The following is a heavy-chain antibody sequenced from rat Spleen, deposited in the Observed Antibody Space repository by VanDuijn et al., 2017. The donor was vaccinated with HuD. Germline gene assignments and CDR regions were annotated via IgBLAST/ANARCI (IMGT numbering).Heavy chain of an antibody. CDR1: GFTFSNYD. CDR2: ISYDGSST. J-gene: IGHJ4*01. CDR3: AKKGTYYGYLYVMDA. Sequence: EVQLVESGGGLVQPGRSMKLSCAASGFTFSNYDMAWVRQAPTKGLEWVASISYDGSSTYHRDSVKGRFTISRDNVKSILYLQMDSLRSEDTATYYCAKKGTYYGYLYVMDAWGQGASVTVSS. V-gene: IGHV5-7*01. D-gene: IGHD1-9*01.